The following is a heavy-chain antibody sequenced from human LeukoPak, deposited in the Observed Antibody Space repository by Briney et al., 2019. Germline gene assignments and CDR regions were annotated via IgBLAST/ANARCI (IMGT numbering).Heavy chain of an antibody. CDR2: INHSGRT. D-gene: IGHD3-10*01. CDR3: ARAQVLWFGKLSVPQSFDH. V-gene: IGHV4-34*01. Sequence: SETLSLTCAVSGESFSDYYWTWIRQSPLEGLEWIGEINHSGRTYYNPSLKSRVTISVDTSKNQFSLMLTSMTAADAAVYYCARAQVLWFGKLSVPQSFDHWGQGTLVTVSS. CDR1: GESFSDYY. J-gene: IGHJ4*02.